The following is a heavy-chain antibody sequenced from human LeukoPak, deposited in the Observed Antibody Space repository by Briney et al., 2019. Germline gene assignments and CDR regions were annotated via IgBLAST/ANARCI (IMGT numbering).Heavy chain of an antibody. D-gene: IGHD3-22*01. CDR3: ARAAGDSSGYYHGSYYFDY. Sequence: GGSLRLSCAASGFTFSSYSMNWVRQAPGKGLEWVSSISSSSYIYYADSVKGRFTISRDNAKNSLYLQMNSLRAEDTAVYYCARAAGDSSGYYHGSYYFDYWGRGTLVTVSS. CDR1: GFTFSSYS. CDR2: ISSSSYI. J-gene: IGHJ4*02. V-gene: IGHV3-21*01.